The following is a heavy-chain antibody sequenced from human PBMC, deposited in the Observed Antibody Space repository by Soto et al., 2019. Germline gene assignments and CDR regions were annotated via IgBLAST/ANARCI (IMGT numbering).Heavy chain of an antibody. CDR3: ARDGDGYLARGMDL. CDR1: GFTFSNHG. V-gene: IGHV3-33*01. D-gene: IGHD3-10*01. Sequence: WESRCLSCAASGFTFSNHGSQRVGRAPAKGRLGGAGIWYDGSNSYYTDSVKSRFTISIDNSNNTVYLQMNTLRAEDSAVYYCARDGDGYLARGMDLWGQGTMVTVSS. J-gene: IGHJ6*02. CDR2: IWYDGSNS.